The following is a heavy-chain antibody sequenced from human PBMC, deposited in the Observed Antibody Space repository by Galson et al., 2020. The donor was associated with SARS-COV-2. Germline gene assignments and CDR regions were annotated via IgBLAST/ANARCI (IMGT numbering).Heavy chain of an antibody. CDR2: IYSSGST. CDR3: ARDSGGYVAYFFDS. Sequence: SETLSITCSVSGGSIDNRYWTWLRQPAGKGLEWIGRIYSSGSTYYNESLKSRVTMSADTSKNQISLRMTSVTAADTAVYYCARDSGGYVAYFFDSWGQGTLVTVSS. J-gene: IGHJ4*02. D-gene: IGHD2-2*01. CDR1: GGSIDNRY. V-gene: IGHV4-4*07.